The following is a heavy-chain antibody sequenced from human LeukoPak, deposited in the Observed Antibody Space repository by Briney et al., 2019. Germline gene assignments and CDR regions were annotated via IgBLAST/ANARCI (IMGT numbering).Heavy chain of an antibody. CDR1: GFTFSSYG. J-gene: IGHJ4*02. Sequence: GGSLRLSCAASGFTFSSYGMYWVRQAPGKGLEWAAFTRYDGSNKYYADSVKGRFTISRDNSKNTLYLQMNSLRAEDTAVYYCAREGTGSSWYPMTIDYWGQGTLVTVSS. CDR2: TRYDGSNK. D-gene: IGHD6-13*01. V-gene: IGHV3-30*02. CDR3: AREGTGSSWYPMTIDY.